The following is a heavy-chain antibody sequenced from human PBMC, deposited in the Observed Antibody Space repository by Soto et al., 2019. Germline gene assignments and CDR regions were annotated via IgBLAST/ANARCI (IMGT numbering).Heavy chain of an antibody. J-gene: IGHJ4*02. V-gene: IGHV4-34*01. Sequence: QVQLQQWGAGLLKPSETLSLTCAVYGGSSSGYYWSWIRQPPGKGLEWIGEINHSGSTNYNPSLKSRVTISVDTSKNQSSLKLSSVIAADTAVYYCARGRVYWGQGTLVTVSS. CDR3: ARGRVY. CDR2: INHSGST. CDR1: GGSSSGYY.